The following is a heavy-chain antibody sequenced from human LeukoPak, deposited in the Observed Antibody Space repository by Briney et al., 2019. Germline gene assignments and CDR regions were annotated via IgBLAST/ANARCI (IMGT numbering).Heavy chain of an antibody. J-gene: IGHJ4*02. CDR3: ARDPDGYKFFDY. V-gene: IGHV4-59*01. CDR2: ILDSGTT. CDR1: GGSISTFF. D-gene: IGHD5-24*01. Sequence: SQTLSLTCTVSGGSISTFFWYWIRQPPGKGLEWLGYILDSGTTAYNPSLKRRVTMSIDTSKNQFSLNLTSVTAADTAVYFCARDPDGYKFFDYWGRGRPVTVSS.